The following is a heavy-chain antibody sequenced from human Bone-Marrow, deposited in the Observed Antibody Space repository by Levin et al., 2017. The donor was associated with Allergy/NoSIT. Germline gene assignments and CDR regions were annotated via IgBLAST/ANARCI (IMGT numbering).Heavy chain of an antibody. CDR2: MFQSGTT. Sequence: SETLSLTCAVSGGSISSYYWSWIRQPPGKGLEWIGYMFQSGTTNYNPSLESRVTISVDTSKNQFSLKLNSVTEADTAVYYCARSNGGTTPIYYYYPMDVWGRGTTVIVSS. CDR3: ARSNGGTTPIYYYYPMDV. V-gene: IGHV4-59*01. J-gene: IGHJ6*02. CDR1: GGSISSYY. D-gene: IGHD4-23*01.